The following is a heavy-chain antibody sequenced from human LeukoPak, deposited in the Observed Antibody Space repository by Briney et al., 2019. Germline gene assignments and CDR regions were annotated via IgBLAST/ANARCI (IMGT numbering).Heavy chain of an antibody. CDR2: ISGSGGST. V-gene: IGHV3-23*01. D-gene: IGHD2-2*01. CDR1: GFTFSSYA. Sequence: GGSLRLSCAASGFTFSSYAMSWVRQAPGKGLEWVSAISGSGGSTYYADSVKGRFTISRDNAKNSLYLQMDSLRAEDTALYYCARAPITSSFYFDYWGQGTLVTVSS. J-gene: IGHJ4*02. CDR3: ARAPITSSFYFDY.